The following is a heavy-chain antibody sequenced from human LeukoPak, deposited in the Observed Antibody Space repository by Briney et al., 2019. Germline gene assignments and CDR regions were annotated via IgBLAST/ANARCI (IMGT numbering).Heavy chain of an antibody. CDR3: ARLAVAGTFSWYDP. Sequence: GRSLRLSCAASGFTFSSYGMHWLRQAPGKGLEYVASISNNGGSTYYADSVKGRFTVSRDNSKNTLYLQMGSLRGEDMAMYYCARLAVAGTFSWYDPWGQGTLVTVSS. D-gene: IGHD6-19*01. V-gene: IGHV3-64*02. J-gene: IGHJ5*02. CDR2: ISNNGGST. CDR1: GFTFSSYG.